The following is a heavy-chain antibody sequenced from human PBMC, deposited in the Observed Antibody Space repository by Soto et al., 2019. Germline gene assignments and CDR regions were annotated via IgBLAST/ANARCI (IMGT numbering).Heavy chain of an antibody. J-gene: IGHJ6*02. CDR2: IKQDGSEK. Sequence: EVQLVESGGGLVQPGGSLRLSCAASGFTFSSYWMSWVRQAPGKGLEWVANIKQDGSEKYYVDSVKGRFTISRDNAKNSLYLQMNSLRAEDTAVYYCAREGMTPASAYYYYYGMDVWGQGTTVTVSS. CDR1: GFTFSSYW. D-gene: IGHD4-17*01. CDR3: AREGMTPASAYYYYYGMDV. V-gene: IGHV3-7*01.